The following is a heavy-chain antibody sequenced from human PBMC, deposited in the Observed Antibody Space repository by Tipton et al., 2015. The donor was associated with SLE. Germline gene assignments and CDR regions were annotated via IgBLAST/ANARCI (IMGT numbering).Heavy chain of an antibody. Sequence: SLRLSCAASGFTFSSYWMHWVRQAPGKGLVWVSRINNDGITTSYADSVKGRFTISRDNAKNTLYLQMNSLRVEDTAVYYCARAGPLLWVPYFDYWGQGTLVTVSS. CDR1: GFTFSSYW. D-gene: IGHD3-10*01. CDR3: ARAGPLLWVPYFDY. J-gene: IGHJ4*02. V-gene: IGHV3-74*01. CDR2: INNDGITT.